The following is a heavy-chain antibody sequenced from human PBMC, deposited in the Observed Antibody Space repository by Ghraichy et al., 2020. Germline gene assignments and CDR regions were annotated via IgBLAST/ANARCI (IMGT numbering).Heavy chain of an antibody. D-gene: IGHD3-16*02. CDR1: GGTFSSYA. CDR2: IIPIFGTA. CDR3: ARATLRLGELSLWYYYYYGMDV. Sequence: SVKVSCKASGGTFSSYAISWVRQAPGQGLEWMGGIIPIFGTANYAQKFQGRVTITADESTSTAYMELSSLRSEDTAVYYCARATLRLGELSLWYYYYYGMDVWGQGTTVTVSS. J-gene: IGHJ6*02. V-gene: IGHV1-69*13.